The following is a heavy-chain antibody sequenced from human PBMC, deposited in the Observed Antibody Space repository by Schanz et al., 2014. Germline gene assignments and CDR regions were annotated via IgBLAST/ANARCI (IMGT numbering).Heavy chain of an antibody. CDR2: INPDSGET. D-gene: IGHD2-2*01. J-gene: IGHJ5*02. CDR1: GYSFTEYF. V-gene: IGHV1-2*02. Sequence: QVQLVQSGPAVKKPGASMKVSCLASGYSFTEYFLHWVRQAPGQGLEWMGWINPDSGETNYEQKFKGRVTLTSDTSISTAYMELSSLTSDDTAVYYCARELCSSTTCYVRYDPWGQGTLVTVSS. CDR3: ARELCSSTTCYVRYDP.